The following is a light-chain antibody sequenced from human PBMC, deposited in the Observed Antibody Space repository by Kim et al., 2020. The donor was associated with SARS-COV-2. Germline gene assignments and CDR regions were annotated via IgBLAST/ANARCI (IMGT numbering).Light chain of an antibody. CDR3: YQYNGWPPLS. CDR1: QSVSSN. CDR2: GAS. V-gene: IGKV3-15*01. J-gene: IGKJ4*01. Sequence: EIVMTQSPATLSVSPGERATLSCRASQSVSSNLAWYQQKPRQAPSLLIYGASTRAPAIPARFSGGGSGTEFTLTIYSLQSEDFAVYYCYQYNGWPPLSSGGEGKVDIK.